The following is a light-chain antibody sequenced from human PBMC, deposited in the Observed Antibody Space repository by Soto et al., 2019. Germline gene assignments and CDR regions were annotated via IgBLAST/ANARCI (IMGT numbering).Light chain of an antibody. CDR2: SNN. CDR3: QSYDSSLSAYV. J-gene: IGLJ1*01. CDR1: SSNIGAGFD. V-gene: IGLV1-40*01. Sequence: QSVLTQPPSVSGAPGQRVTISCTGSSSNIGAGFDVHWYQQRPGSAPKLLIYSNNNRPSGVPDRFSVSRSATSASLAITVLQAADEADYYCQSYDSSLSAYVFGTATKLTVL.